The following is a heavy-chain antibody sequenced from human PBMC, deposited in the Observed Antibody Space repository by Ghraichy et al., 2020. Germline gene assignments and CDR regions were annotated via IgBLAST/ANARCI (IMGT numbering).Heavy chain of an antibody. J-gene: IGHJ5*02. Sequence: ETLSLTCAVYGGSFSGYYWSWIRQPPGKGLEWIGEINHSGSTNYNPSLKSRVTISVDTSKNQFSLKLSSVTAADTAVYYCARDCSGGSCYFDWFDPWGQGTLVTVSS. CDR1: GGSFSGYY. D-gene: IGHD2-15*01. CDR2: INHSGST. V-gene: IGHV4-34*01. CDR3: ARDCSGGSCYFDWFDP.